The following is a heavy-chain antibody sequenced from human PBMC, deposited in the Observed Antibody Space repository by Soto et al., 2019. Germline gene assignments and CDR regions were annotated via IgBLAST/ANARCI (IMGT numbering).Heavy chain of an antibody. CDR1: GFTFSNYG. V-gene: IGHV3-30*18. J-gene: IGHJ5*02. D-gene: IGHD6-6*01. CDR3: AKGSMSAHQFLHH. CDR2: ISSDGNDK. Sequence: QVQLVESGGGVVQPGRSLRLSCAASGFTFSNYGMHWVRQAPGKGLEWVTTISSDGNDKYYGDSVKDRFTISRDNSKNTLELQMNGLRAEDTAVYYCAKGSMSAHQFLHHWGQGTLVTVSS.